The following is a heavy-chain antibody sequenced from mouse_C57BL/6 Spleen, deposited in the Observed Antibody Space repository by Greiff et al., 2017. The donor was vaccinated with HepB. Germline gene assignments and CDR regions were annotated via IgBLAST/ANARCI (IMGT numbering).Heavy chain of an antibody. D-gene: IGHD1-1*01. CDR1: GYTFTDYY. Sequence: LQQSGPELVKPGASVKISCKASGYTFTDYYMNWVKQSHGKSLEWIGDINPNNGGTSYNQKFKGKATLTVDKSSSTAYMELRSLTSEDSAVYYSARGLYYYGSSGFAYWGQGTLVTVSA. CDR2: INPNNGGT. J-gene: IGHJ3*01. V-gene: IGHV1-26*01. CDR3: ARGLYYYGSSGFAY.